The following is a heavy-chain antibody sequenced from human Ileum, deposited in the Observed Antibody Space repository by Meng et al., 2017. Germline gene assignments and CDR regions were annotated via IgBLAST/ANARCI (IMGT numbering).Heavy chain of an antibody. CDR1: GFPFSFYA. CDR2: ISASGDST. CDR3: AFDF. J-gene: IGHJ4*02. V-gene: IGHV3-23*04. Sequence: VRFVQFGGGLVESGGSLRRSCAASGFPFSFYAMGWVRQAPGQVLELVSAISASGDSTYYADSVKGRFTVSRDNSKYTLYLQMESLRAEDTAMYYCAFDFWGQGTLVTVSS.